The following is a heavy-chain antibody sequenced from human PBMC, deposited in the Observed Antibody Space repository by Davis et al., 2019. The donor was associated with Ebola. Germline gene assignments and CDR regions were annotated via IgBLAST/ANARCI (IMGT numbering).Heavy chain of an antibody. V-gene: IGHV3-23*01. CDR2: VSASGGNT. CDR3: ARARTPMVTPYIDY. Sequence: GGSLRLSCVASGFSFTRNVMTWVRQAPGKGLEWVSSVSASGGNTYYADSVKGRFTISRDNAKSTLYLEMNSLRAEDTAVYYCARARTPMVTPYIDYWGQGTLVTVSS. D-gene: IGHD5-18*01. CDR1: GFSFTRNV. J-gene: IGHJ4*02.